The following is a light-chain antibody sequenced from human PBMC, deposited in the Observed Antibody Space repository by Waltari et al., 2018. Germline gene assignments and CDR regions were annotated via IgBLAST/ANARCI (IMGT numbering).Light chain of an antibody. CDR2: QTT. J-gene: IGLJ2*01. Sequence: SYELTQPPSVSVSPGQTATSTCSGDKLGDKEVCWYQQKPGQSPVVVIYQTTKRPSGIPERFSGSNSENTAALTISGTQAMDEADYYCQAWATGTDVIFGGGTKVTVL. CDR3: QAWATGTDVI. CDR1: KLGDKE. V-gene: IGLV3-1*01.